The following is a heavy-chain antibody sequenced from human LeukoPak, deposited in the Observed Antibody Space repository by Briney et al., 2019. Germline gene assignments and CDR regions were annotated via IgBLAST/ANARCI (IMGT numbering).Heavy chain of an antibody. CDR2: ISGNGDST. CDR3: AREVYAGNWFDP. CDR1: GFTFSTCA. V-gene: IGHV3-64*01. J-gene: IGHJ5*02. D-gene: IGHD2-8*01. Sequence: GSLRLSCAASGFTFSTCAMHWVRQAPGKGLEYVAAISGNGDSTYYANSVKGRFTISRDNSKNTLYLQMGSLRPEDMAVYYCAREVYAGNWFDPWGQGTLVTVSS.